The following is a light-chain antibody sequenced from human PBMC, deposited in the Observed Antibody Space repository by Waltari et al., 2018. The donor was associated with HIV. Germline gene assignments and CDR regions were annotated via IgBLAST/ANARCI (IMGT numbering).Light chain of an antibody. CDR2: EAS. CDR1: QSISSW. J-gene: IGKJ2*01. V-gene: IGKV1-5*03. CDR3: QQYKSYST. Sequence: IQMTQSPPTLSASVGERVTITGRASQSISSWLAWYQQKPGKAPKLLIYEASSLEGGVPSRFSGSGSGTEFTLTISSLQPDDFATYYCQQYKSYSTFGQGTKLEIK.